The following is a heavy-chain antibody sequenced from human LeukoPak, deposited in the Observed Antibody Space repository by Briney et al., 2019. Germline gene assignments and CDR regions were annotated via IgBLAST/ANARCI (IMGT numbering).Heavy chain of an antibody. CDR2: IIPILGIA. D-gene: IGHD6-13*01. Sequence: GASVKVSCKASGGTFSSYAISWVRQAPGHGLEWRGRIIPILGIANYAQKFQGRVTITADKSTSTAYMELSSLRSEDTAVYYCARAPIAAAGIGFDPWGQGTLVTVSS. CDR1: GGTFSSYA. J-gene: IGHJ5*02. CDR3: ARAPIAAAGIGFDP. V-gene: IGHV1-69*04.